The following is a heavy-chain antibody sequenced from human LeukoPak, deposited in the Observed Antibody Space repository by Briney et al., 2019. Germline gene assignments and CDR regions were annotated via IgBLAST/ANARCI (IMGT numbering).Heavy chain of an antibody. CDR3: ARNRRDYSLDY. D-gene: IGHD2-15*01. CDR1: GGSISSYY. V-gene: IGHV4-59*12. J-gene: IGHJ4*02. Sequence: SETLSLTCTVSGGSISSYYWSWIRQPPGKGLEWIGYIYYSGSTNYNPSLKSRVTISVDTSKNQFSLKLSSVTAADTAVYYCARNRRDYSLDYWGQGALVTVSS. CDR2: IYYSGST.